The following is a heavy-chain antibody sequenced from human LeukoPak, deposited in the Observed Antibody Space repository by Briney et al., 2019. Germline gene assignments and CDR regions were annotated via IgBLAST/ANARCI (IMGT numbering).Heavy chain of an antibody. D-gene: IGHD1-14*01. J-gene: IGHJ3*02. Sequence: GGSLRLSCAASGFIFNNHWMHWVRQTPGEGLVWVARIDGDESGTIYADSVKGRFTISRDTAENTLYLQMSRLRAEDTAVYFCARGGDYSGTAFDIWGQGTMVTVSS. CDR1: GFIFNNHW. CDR2: IDGDESGT. CDR3: ARGGDYSGTAFDI. V-gene: IGHV3-74*01.